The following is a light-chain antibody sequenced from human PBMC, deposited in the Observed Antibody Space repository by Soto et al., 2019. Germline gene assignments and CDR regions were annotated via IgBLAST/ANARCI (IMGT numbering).Light chain of an antibody. J-gene: IGKJ2*01. V-gene: IGKV2-28*01. CDR2: LGS. CDR1: QSLLHSNGYNY. CDR3: MHALQTPPKYL. Sequence: DVVMTQSPLSLPVTPGEPASISCRSSQSLLHSNGYNYLDWFLQKPGQSPQLLIYLGSTRASGVPDRFSGRGSGTDFTLKISRVEAEDVGVYYCMHALQTPPKYLFGQGTRLDIK.